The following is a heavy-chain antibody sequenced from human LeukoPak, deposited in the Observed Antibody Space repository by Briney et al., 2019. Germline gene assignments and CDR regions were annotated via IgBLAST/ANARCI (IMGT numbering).Heavy chain of an antibody. D-gene: IGHD6-13*01. V-gene: IGHV4-4*02. CDR3: VTSIALAGWGGFDV. CDR1: GVSISSGHW. Sequence: PSGTLSLTCAVSGVSISSGHWWSWVRQPPGKGLEWIGEIYHSGCTNYHASLKSRVTISVDTSKNQFSLKLNSVTVADTAVYYCVTSIALAGWGGFDVWGQGRMVTVSS. CDR2: IYHSGCT. J-gene: IGHJ3*01.